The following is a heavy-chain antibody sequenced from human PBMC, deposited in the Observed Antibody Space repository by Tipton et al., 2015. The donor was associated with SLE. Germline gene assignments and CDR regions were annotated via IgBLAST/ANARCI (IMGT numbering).Heavy chain of an antibody. J-gene: IGHJ3*02. V-gene: IGHV4-59*11. D-gene: IGHD6-13*01. CDR1: GGSINVRSHY. CDR2: IYTSGST. CDR3: ARELAREWGRAGTVAFDI. Sequence: TLSLTCAVSGGSINVRSHYWSWIRQPPGKGLEWIGYIYTSGSTNYNSSLKSRVTISVDTSKNQFSLKLSSVTAADTAVYYCARELAREWGRAGTVAFDIWGQGTMVTVSS.